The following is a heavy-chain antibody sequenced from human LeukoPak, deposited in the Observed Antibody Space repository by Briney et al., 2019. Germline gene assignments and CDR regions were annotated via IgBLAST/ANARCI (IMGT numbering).Heavy chain of an antibody. V-gene: IGHV3-23*01. CDR2: ISGGSR. J-gene: IGHJ4*02. Sequence: PGGCLRLSCAASGFTFSSYAMSWVRQAPGKGLEWVSSISGGSRYYADSVKGRFTISRDNSKDTVYLQMNSLRAEDTAIYYCAKDLGYTYGMTFDYWGQGTLVTVSS. CDR1: GFTFSSYA. CDR3: AKDLGYTYGMTFDY. D-gene: IGHD5-18*01.